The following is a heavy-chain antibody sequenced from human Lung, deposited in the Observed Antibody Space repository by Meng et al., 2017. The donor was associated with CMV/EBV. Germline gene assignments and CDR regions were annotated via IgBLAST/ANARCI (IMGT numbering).Heavy chain of an antibody. CDR3: AHSRTGRYQLIGGLGVFDY. D-gene: IGHD2-2*01. V-gene: IGHV2-5*01. CDR2: IYWNDDK. Sequence: SGXXLVXPTQTLTLTCTFSGFSLSTSGVGVGWIRQPPGKTLEWLALIYWNDDKRYSPSLKSRLTITKDTSNNQVVLTMTNMDPVDTATYYCAHSRTGRYQLIGGLGVFDYXGQGALVTVSS. CDR1: GFSLSTSGVG. J-gene: IGHJ4*02.